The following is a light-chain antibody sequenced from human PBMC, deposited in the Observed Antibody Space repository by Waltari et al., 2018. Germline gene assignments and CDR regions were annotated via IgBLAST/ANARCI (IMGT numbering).Light chain of an antibody. CDR1: QDIGKS. J-gene: IGKJ5*01. CDR2: GAS. CDR3: QQYKAYPIT. V-gene: IGKV1-16*01. Sequence: DIQMTQFPSSLSASVGDRVTITCRASQDIGKSLSWFQQKPGQAPKSLIYGASTLQGGVPSTFSGSGSGTDFTLTISALQAEDFATYYCQQYKAYPITFGQGTRLDIK.